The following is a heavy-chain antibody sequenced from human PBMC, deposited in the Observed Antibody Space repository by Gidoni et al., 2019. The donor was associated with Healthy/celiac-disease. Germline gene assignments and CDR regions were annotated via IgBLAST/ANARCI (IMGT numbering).Heavy chain of an antibody. CDR1: GFTFSSYA. CDR3: ARELPYYYDSSGPLGGYYYGMDV. CDR2: ISYDGSNK. D-gene: IGHD3-22*01. J-gene: IGHJ6*02. V-gene: IGHV3-30-3*01. Sequence: QVQLFESGGGVVHPGRSLRLSCAASGFTFSSYAMHWVRQAPGKGLEWVAVISYDGSNKYYADSVKGRFTISRDNSKNTLYLQMNSRRAEDTAVYYCARELPYYYDSSGPLGGYYYGMDVWGQGTTVTVSS.